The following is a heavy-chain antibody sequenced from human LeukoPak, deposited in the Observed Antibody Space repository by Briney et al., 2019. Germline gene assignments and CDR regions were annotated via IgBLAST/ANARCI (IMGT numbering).Heavy chain of an antibody. CDR2: ISYDGSNK. V-gene: IGHV3-30-3*01. D-gene: IGHD3-10*01. Sequence: GGSLRLSCAASGFTFSSYAMHWVRQAPGKGLEWVAVISYDGSNKYYADSVKGRFTISRDNAKNSLYLQMNSLRAEDTAVYYCARVGRAYYYGSGSYWGQGTLVTVSS. CDR1: GFTFSSYA. J-gene: IGHJ4*02. CDR3: ARVGRAYYYGSGSY.